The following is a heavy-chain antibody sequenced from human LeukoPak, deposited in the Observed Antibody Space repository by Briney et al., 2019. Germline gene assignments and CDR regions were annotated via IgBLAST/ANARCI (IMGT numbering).Heavy chain of an antibody. D-gene: IGHD2-15*01. J-gene: IGHJ4*02. CDR3: AKDIGGSDY. CDR2: ISYDGSNK. Sequence: GGSLRLSCAAFGFTFSSYGMHWVRQAPGKGLEWVAVISYDGSNKYYADSVKGRFTISRDNSKNTLYLQMNSLRAEDTAVYYCAKDIGGSDYWGQGTLVTVSS. V-gene: IGHV3-30*18. CDR1: GFTFSSYG.